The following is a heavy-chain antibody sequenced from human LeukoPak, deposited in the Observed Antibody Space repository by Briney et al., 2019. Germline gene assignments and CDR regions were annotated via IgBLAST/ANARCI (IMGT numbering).Heavy chain of an antibody. J-gene: IGHJ4*02. Sequence: GGSLRLSCAASGFTFSDYAMTWVRQAAGKGLEWVSSISDTGRRTYYTDSVKGRFTISRDDSKKAVYLEMSTLRVEDTAIYLCGRHDSFIPFWGQGTLVTVSS. V-gene: IGHV3-23*01. CDR1: GFTFSDYA. CDR3: GRHDSFIPF. CDR2: ISDTGRRT. D-gene: IGHD3-16*02.